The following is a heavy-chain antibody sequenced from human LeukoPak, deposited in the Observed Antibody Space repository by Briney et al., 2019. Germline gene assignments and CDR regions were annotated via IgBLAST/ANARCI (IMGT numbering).Heavy chain of an antibody. Sequence: PGGSLRLSCAASGFTFNSYAMHWVRQAPGKGLEWVSGISGSGGSTYYADSVKGRFTISRDNSKNTLYLQMNRLRAEDTAVYYCAGCSEGYLGAFDLWGEGTMVTVSS. CDR1: GFTFNSYA. D-gene: IGHD3-10*02. CDR3: AGCSEGYLGAFDL. CDR2: ISGSGGST. V-gene: IGHV3-23*01. J-gene: IGHJ3*01.